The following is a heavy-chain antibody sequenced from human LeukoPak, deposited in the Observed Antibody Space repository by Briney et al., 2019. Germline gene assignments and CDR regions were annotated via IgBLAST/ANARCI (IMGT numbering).Heavy chain of an antibody. CDR3: AKGNIVVVVAAYECDY. J-gene: IGHJ4*02. CDR2: ISGSGGST. CDR1: GFTFSSYA. V-gene: IGHV3-23*01. Sequence: GSLRLSCAASGFTFSSYAMSWVRQAPGKGLEWVSAISGSGGSTYYADSVKGRFTISGDNSKNTLYLQMNSLRAEDTAVYYCAKGNIVVVVAAYECDYWGQGTLVTVSS. D-gene: IGHD2-15*01.